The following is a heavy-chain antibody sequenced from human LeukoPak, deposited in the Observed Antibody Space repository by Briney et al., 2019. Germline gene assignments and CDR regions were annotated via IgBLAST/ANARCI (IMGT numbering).Heavy chain of an antibody. CDR1: GGSISSYY. V-gene: IGHV4-59*12. Sequence: KSSETLSLTCTVSGGSISSYYWSWIRQPPEKGLEWIGYIYYSGSTSYNPSLKSRVTISIDTSKKQFSLKLTSVTAADTAVYFCARDDAGELYDYVPYGMDVWGQGTTVTVSS. CDR2: IYYSGST. CDR3: ARDDAGELYDYVPYGMDV. J-gene: IGHJ6*02. D-gene: IGHD3-16*01.